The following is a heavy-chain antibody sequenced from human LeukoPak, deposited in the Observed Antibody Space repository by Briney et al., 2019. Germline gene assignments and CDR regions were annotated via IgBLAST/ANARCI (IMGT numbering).Heavy chain of an antibody. CDR2: INHSGST. Sequence: SETLSLTCAVYGGSFSGYYWSWTRQPPGKGLEWIGEINHSGSTNYNPSLKSRVTISVDTSKNQFSLKLSSVTAADTAVYYCARGKVVVVPALYYYGMDVWGQGTTVTVSS. D-gene: IGHD2-2*01. CDR1: GGSFSGYY. V-gene: IGHV4-34*01. J-gene: IGHJ6*02. CDR3: ARGKVVVVPALYYYGMDV.